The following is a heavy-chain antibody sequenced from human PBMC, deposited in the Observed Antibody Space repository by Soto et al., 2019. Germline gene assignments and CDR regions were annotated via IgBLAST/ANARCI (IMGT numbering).Heavy chain of an antibody. CDR2: IGSTSTST. D-gene: IGHD2-21*01. CDR3: TRILWSSRRDALDI. CDR1: GFTFSDFS. Sequence: GGSLRLSCAASGFTFSDFSINWVRQAPGKGLEWVSSIGSTSTSTYYADSVKSRFSISRDDSRNTVSLQMNSLGVEDTATYYCTRILWSSRRDALDIWGQGTTVTVSS. V-gene: IGHV3-21*04. J-gene: IGHJ6*02.